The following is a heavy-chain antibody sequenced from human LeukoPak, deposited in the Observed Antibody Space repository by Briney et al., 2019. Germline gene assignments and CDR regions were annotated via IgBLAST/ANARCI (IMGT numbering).Heavy chain of an antibody. CDR3: AKFFAPSGGASGWTWTIDY. Sequence: QAGGSLRLSCAASGFTFSSYAMTWVRQAPGKGLEWVAAISGSGSTTYSADSAKGRFTISRDNSKNTLYLQMNSLGAEDTAVYYCAKFFAPSGGASGWTWTIDYWGQGTLVTVSS. D-gene: IGHD6-25*01. J-gene: IGHJ4*02. CDR2: ISGSGSTT. CDR1: GFTFSSYA. V-gene: IGHV3-23*01.